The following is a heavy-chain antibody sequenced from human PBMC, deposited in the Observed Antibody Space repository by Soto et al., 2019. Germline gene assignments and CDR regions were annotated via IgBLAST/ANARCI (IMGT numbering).Heavy chain of an antibody. CDR2: IKQDGSEK. V-gene: IGHV3-7*04. CDR3: ARYHFGGYAFDS. D-gene: IGHD5-12*01. Sequence: PGGSLRLSCAAPGFIFSENWMSWVRQAPGKGLEWVANIKQDGSEKRYVDSVEGRFTISRDNAQNSLYLQMNSLVVEDTATYYCARYHFGGYAFDSWGQGTPVTVSS. J-gene: IGHJ4*02. CDR1: GFIFSENW.